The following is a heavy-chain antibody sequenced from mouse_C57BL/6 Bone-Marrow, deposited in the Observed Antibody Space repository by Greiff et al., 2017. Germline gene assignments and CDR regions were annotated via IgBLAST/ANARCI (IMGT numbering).Heavy chain of an antibody. CDR3: TRAGYYFDY. Sequence: QVQLQQSGAELARPGASVKMSCKASGYTFTSYTMHWVKQRPGQGLEWIGYINPSSGYTKYNQKFKDKATLTADKSSSTAYMQLSSLTSEDSAVYCCTRAGYYFDYWGQGTPLTVSS. D-gene: IGHD4-1*01. CDR1: GYTFTSYT. V-gene: IGHV1-4*01. CDR2: INPSSGYT. J-gene: IGHJ2*01.